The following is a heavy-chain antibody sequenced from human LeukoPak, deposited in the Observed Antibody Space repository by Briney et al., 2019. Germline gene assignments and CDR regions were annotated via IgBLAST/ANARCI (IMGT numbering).Heavy chain of an antibody. CDR2: ISSSGGTI. CDR1: GFIFSAFR. J-gene: IGHJ4*02. CDR3: ARESGGRYSFGPWFFDL. D-gene: IGHD5-18*01. V-gene: IGHV3-48*02. Sequence: GGSLRLSCAASGFIFSAFRMNWVHQAPGKGLEWVSYISSSGGTIYYTDSVEGRFTISRDNARNSLDLQMNSLRDEDTAVYYCARESGGRYSFGPWFFDLWGQGTLVTVSS.